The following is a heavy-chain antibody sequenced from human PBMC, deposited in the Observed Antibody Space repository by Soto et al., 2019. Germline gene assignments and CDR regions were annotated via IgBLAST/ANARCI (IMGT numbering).Heavy chain of an antibody. CDR1: GGSISSYY. D-gene: IGHD3-22*01. CDR3: ARVPYYYDRSGYPKRGNFDY. J-gene: IGHJ4*02. V-gene: IGHV4-59*01. CDR2: IYYSGST. Sequence: SETLSLTCTVSGGSISSYYWSWIRQPPGKGLEWIGYIYYSGSTNYNPSLKSRVTISVDTSKNQFSLKLSSVTAAATAVYYCARVPYYYDRSGYPKRGNFDYWGQGTLVTVSS.